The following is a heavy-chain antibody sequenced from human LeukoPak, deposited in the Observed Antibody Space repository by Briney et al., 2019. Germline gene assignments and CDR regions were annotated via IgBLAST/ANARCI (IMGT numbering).Heavy chain of an antibody. J-gene: IGHJ6*02. CDR1: GGSFGGYY. CDR3: ARSRRTYYYGSGINTAKYYYYGMDV. D-gene: IGHD3-10*01. V-gene: IGHV4-34*01. CDR2: INHSGST. Sequence: SETLSLTCAVYGGSFGGYYWSWIRQPPGKGLEWIGEINHSGSTNYNPSLKSRVTISVDTSKNQFSLKLSSVTAADTAVYYCARSRRTYYYGSGINTAKYYYYGMDVWGQGTTVTVSS.